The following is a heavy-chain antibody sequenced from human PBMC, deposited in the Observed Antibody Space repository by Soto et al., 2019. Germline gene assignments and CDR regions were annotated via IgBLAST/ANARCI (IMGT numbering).Heavy chain of an antibody. CDR1: GFTFSSYW. Sequence: GGSLRLSCAASGFTFSSYWMSWVRQAPGKGLEWVANIKQDGSEKYYVDSVKGRFTISRDNAKNSLYLQMNSLRAEDTAVYYCAREDYDFWSGPRYYGMALWGQGSKVTVSS. D-gene: IGHD3-3*01. CDR3: AREDYDFWSGPRYYGMAL. J-gene: IGHJ6*02. V-gene: IGHV3-7*05. CDR2: IKQDGSEK.